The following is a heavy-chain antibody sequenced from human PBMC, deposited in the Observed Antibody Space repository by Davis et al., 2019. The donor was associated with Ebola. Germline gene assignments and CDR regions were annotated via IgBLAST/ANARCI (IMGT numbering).Heavy chain of an antibody. CDR1: GYTFTSYG. D-gene: IGHD2-8*01. J-gene: IGHJ5*02. Sequence: ASVKVSCKASGYTFTSYGISWVRQAPGQGLEWMGWISAYNGNTNYAQKFQGRVTMTRDTSTSTVYMELSSLSSEDTAVYYCASTGHTKYRTNGGCWRYNWFDPWGQGTLVTVSS. CDR3: ASTGHTKYRTNGGCWRYNWFDP. CDR2: ISAYNGNT. V-gene: IGHV1-18*01.